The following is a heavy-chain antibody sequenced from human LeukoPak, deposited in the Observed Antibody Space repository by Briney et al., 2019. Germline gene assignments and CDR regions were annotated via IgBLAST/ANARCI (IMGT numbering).Heavy chain of an antibody. CDR1: GFTFSSYA. D-gene: IGHD3-10*01. CDR3: AKESYYYGSGSYYVLDY. Sequence: GGSLRLSCAASGFTFSSYAMSWVRQAPGKGLEWVSYISSTSSTIYYADSVKGRFTISRDNAKNSLYLQMNSLRAEDTAVYYCAKESYYYGSGSYYVLDYWGQGTLVTVSS. J-gene: IGHJ4*02. CDR2: ISSTSSTI. V-gene: IGHV3-48*01.